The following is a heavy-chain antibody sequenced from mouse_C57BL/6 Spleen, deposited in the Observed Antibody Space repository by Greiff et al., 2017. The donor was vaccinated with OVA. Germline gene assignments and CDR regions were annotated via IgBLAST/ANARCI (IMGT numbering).Heavy chain of an antibody. CDR2: IDPSDSYT. V-gene: IGHV1-59*01. CDR3: ARRWTGTDY. J-gene: IGHJ2*01. Sequence: QVQLQQPGAELVRPGTSVKLSCKASGYTFTSYWMHWVKQRPGQGLEWIGVIDPSDSYTNYNQKFKGKATLTVDTSSSTAYMQLSSLTSEDSAVYYCARRWTGTDYWGQGTTLTVSS. CDR1: GYTFTSYW. D-gene: IGHD4-1*01.